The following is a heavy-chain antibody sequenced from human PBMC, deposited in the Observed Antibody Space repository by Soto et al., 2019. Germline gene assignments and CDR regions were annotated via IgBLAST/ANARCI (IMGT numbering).Heavy chain of an antibody. CDR2: ISAYNGNS. Sequence: SRVACDKFTSLGFSWVRKIPGQGLEWMGWISAYNGNSDYAQRFQGRVTMTTDTSTSTAYMELRSLRSDDTAVYYCARDDCFSTTCYVSYWGLGTLVTV. CDR3: ARDDCFSTTCYVSY. CDR1: CDKFTSLG. D-gene: IGHD2-2*01. V-gene: IGHV1-18*04. J-gene: IGHJ4*02.